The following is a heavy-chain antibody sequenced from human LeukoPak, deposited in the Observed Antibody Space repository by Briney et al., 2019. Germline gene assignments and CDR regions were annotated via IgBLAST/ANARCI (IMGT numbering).Heavy chain of an antibody. CDR2: ISSSSSYI. CDR3: AREKDCSGGSCYGTDY. CDR1: GFTFSSHS. D-gene: IGHD2-15*01. Sequence: GGSLRLSCAASGFTFSSHSMNWVRQAPGKGLEWVSSISSSSSYIYYADSVKGRFTISRDNAKNSLYLQMNSLRAEDTAVYYCAREKDCSGGSCYGTDYWGQGTLVTVSS. J-gene: IGHJ4*02. V-gene: IGHV3-21*04.